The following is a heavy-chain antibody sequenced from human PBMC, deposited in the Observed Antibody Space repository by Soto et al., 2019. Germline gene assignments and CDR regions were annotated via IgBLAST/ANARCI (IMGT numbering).Heavy chain of an antibody. V-gene: IGHV3-15*01. CDR2: VKRERDGRTK. CDR1: GFSFSDDW. D-gene: IGHD3-10*01. CDR3: NPDAPESGLLWRY. J-gene: IGHJ4*02. Sequence: DVQLVESGGGLVNPGGSLRLSCAASGFSFSDDWMGWVRQVPGKGLEWVGRVKRERDGRTKDYAVPVKGRITISRDDYGNTLYLQIDSLKTEHTAVYYSNPDAPESGLLWRYWGRGSLVTVSS.